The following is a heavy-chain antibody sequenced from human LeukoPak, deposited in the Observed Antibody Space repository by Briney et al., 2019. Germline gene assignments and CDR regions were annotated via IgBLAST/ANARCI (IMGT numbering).Heavy chain of an antibody. D-gene: IGHD5-12*01. CDR1: GGSFSGYY. CDR2: INHSRST. V-gene: IGHV4-34*01. J-gene: IGHJ4*02. CDR3: ARGGGYSGYMDY. Sequence: SETLSLTCAVYGGSFSGYYWSWIRQPPEKGLKWIGEINHSRSTNYNPSLKSRVTISVDTSKNQFSLKLSSVTAADTAVYYCARGGGYSGYMDYWGQGTLVTVSS.